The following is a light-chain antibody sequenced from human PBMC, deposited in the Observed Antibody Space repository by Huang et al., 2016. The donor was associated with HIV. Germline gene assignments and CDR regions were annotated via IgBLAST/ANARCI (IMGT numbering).Light chain of an antibody. CDR1: QDINRW. CDR3: QQAVSFPLT. J-gene: IGKJ4*01. V-gene: IGKV1-12*01. Sequence: DIQMTQSPSSVSASVGDRISFICRASQDINRWLAWYQQKPGKAPKLLIYAAPTLQGGVPSRFSGRVSGTGFTLTINNLQPEDFATYFCQQAVSFPLTFGGGTKVEIK. CDR2: AAP.